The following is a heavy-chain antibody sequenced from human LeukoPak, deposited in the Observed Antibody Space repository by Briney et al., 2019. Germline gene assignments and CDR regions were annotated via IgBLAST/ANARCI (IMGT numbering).Heavy chain of an antibody. CDR3: ARNAGFASSSYYFDY. J-gene: IGHJ4*02. D-gene: IGHD6-6*01. Sequence: ASVKVSCKASGGTFSSYAISWVRQAPGQGLEWMGGIIPIFGTANYAQKFQGRVTITADESTSPAYMELSSLRSEDTAVYYCARNAGFASSSYYFDYWGQGTLVTVSS. CDR2: IIPIFGTA. V-gene: IGHV1-69*01. CDR1: GGTFSSYA.